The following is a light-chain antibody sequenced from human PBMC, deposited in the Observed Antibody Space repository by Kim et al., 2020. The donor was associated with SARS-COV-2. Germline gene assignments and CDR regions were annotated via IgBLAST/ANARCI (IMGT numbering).Light chain of an antibody. CDR1: SSNIGSNT. CDR3: AAWDDSLNGVV. V-gene: IGLV1-44*01. Sequence: ELTQPPSASGTPGQRVTISCFGSSSNIGSNTVNWYQLLPGTGPKLLIYSNDARPSGVPDRLSGSKSGTSASLAISGLQSDDEADYYCAAWDDSLNGVVFGGGPQLTVL. CDR2: SND. J-gene: IGLJ2*01.